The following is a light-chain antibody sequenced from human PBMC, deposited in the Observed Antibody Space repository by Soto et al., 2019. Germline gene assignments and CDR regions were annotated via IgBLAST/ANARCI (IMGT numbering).Light chain of an antibody. CDR1: QSISSY. CDR2: AAS. CDR3: QQSYSTPPT. V-gene: IGKV1-39*01. Sequence: DIQMTQSPSSLSASVGDRVTITCRASQSISSYLNWNQQKPGKAPKLLIYAASSLQSGVPPRFSGSGSGTDFTLTISSLQPEDFATYYCQQSYSTPPTFGQGTKVEIK. J-gene: IGKJ1*01.